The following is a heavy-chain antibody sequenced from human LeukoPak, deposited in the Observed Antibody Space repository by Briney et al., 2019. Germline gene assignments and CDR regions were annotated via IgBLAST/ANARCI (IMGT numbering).Heavy chain of an antibody. CDR1: GGSFSGYY. J-gene: IGHJ4*02. D-gene: IGHD6-19*01. CDR3: ARADSQQSCGWYRRTDVGYYFDY. CDR2: INHSEST. Sequence: SETLSLTCAVYGGSFSGYYWSWIRQPPGKGLEWIGEINHSESTDYNPSLKSRVTISVDTSKNQFSLKLSSVTAADTAVYYCARADSQQSCGWYRRTDVGYYFDYWGQGTLVTVSS. V-gene: IGHV4-34*01.